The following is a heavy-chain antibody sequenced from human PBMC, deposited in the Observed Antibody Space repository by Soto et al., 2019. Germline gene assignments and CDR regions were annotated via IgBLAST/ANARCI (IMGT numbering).Heavy chain of an antibody. J-gene: IGHJ4*02. CDR2: ISYDGSNK. CDR3: ARGPSSLTRFDY. D-gene: IGHD2-2*01. CDR1: GVTFSSYA. Sequence: PXGSLRLSCAAAGVTFSSYAMHWVRQAPGKGLDWVAVISYDGSNKYYADSVKGRFTIPRDNSKNTLYLQMNSLRAEDTAVYYCARGPSSLTRFDYWGQGTLVTVSS. V-gene: IGHV3-30-3*01.